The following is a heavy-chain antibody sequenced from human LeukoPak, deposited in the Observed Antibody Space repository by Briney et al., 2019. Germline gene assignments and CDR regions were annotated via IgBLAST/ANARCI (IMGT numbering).Heavy chain of an antibody. CDR1: GDSISSFY. CDR3: ARGAHDYGGNSGY. Sequence: PSETLSLTCTVSGDSISSFYWSWIRQPAGKGLEWIGRIYSSGSTNYNPSLKSRVTISVDTSKNQFSLKLSSVTAADTAVYYCARGAHDYGGNSGYWGQGTLVTVSS. V-gene: IGHV4-4*07. J-gene: IGHJ4*02. D-gene: IGHD4-23*01. CDR2: IYSSGST.